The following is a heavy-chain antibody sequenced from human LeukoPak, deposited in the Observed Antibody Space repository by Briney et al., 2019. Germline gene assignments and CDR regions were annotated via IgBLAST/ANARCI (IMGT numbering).Heavy chain of an antibody. J-gene: IGHJ6*03. Sequence: GGSLRLSCAASGFIFSSHSMNWVRQAPGKGLVWVSRINTDGSSTSYADSVKGRFTISRDNAKNTLYLQMNSLRAEDTAVYYCARNHYYYYMDVWGKGTAVTVSS. CDR1: GFIFSSHS. CDR3: ARNHYYYYMDV. V-gene: IGHV3-74*01. CDR2: INTDGSST.